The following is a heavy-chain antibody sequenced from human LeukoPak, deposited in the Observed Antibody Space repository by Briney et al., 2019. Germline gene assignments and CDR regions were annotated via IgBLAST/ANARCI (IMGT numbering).Heavy chain of an antibody. V-gene: IGHV4-31*03. CDR2: IYYSGST. D-gene: IGHD1-26*01. CDR3: ARGLYSGSYLFDY. J-gene: IGHJ4*02. CDR1: GGSISSGGYY. Sequence: PSETLSLTCTVSGGSISSGGYYWSWIRQHPGKGLEWIGYIYYSGSTYYNPSLKSRVTISVDTSKNQFSLKLSSVTAADTAVYYCARGLYSGSYLFDYWGQGTLVTVSS.